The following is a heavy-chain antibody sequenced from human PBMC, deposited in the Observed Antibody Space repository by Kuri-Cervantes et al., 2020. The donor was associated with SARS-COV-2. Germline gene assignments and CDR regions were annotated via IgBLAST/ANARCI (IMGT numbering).Heavy chain of an antibody. D-gene: IGHD2-2*01. V-gene: IGHV1-8*02. J-gene: IGHJ3*02. Sequence: ASVKVSCKASGGTFSSYAISWVRQATGQGLEWMGWMNPNSGNTGYAQKFQGRVTMTRNTSISTAYMELSSLRSGDTAVYYCARAVPAAPNDTFDIWGQGTMVTVSS. CDR2: MNPNSGNT. CDR3: ARAVPAAPNDTFDI. CDR1: GGTFSSYA.